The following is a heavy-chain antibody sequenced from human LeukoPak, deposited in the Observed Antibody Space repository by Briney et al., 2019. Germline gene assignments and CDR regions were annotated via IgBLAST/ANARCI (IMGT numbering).Heavy chain of an antibody. J-gene: IGHJ5*02. Sequence: GGSLRLSCAASGFTFSSYSMNWVRQAPGKGLEWVSSISSSSSYIYYADSVKGRFTISRDNAKNTVYLEMNSLSVEDTATYYCIRDYRSADLWGQGTLVTVTS. CDR2: ISSSSSYI. CDR1: GFTFSSYS. V-gene: IGHV3-21*01. CDR3: IRDYRSADL.